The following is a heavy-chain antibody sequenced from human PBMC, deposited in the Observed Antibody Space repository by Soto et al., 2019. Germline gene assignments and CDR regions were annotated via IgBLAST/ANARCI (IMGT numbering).Heavy chain of an antibody. J-gene: IGHJ4*02. CDR1: GGSFSGYY. V-gene: IGHV4-34*01. Sequence: SETLSLTCAVYGGSFSGYYWSWIRQPPGKGLEWIGEINHSGSTNYNPSLKSRVTISVDTSKNQFSLKLSSVTAADTAVYYCARETRKVDIVATITFDYWGQGTLVTVSS. CDR3: ARETRKVDIVATITFDY. D-gene: IGHD5-12*01. CDR2: INHSGST.